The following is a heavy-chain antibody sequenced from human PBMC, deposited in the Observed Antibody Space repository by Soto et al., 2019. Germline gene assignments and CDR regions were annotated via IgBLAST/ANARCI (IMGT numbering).Heavy chain of an antibody. J-gene: IGHJ1*01. CDR3: ASDGSYGAYVFQH. CDR2: IYHSGST. V-gene: IGHV4-30-2*01. D-gene: IGHD4-17*01. Sequence: QLQLQESGSGLVKPSQTLSLTCAVSGGSISSGGYSWSWIRQPPGKGLEWIGYIYHSGSTYYNPSLKSRVTISVDRSKNQFSLKRSSVTAAGTAVYYCASDGSYGAYVFQHWGQGTLVTVSS. CDR1: GGSISSGGYS.